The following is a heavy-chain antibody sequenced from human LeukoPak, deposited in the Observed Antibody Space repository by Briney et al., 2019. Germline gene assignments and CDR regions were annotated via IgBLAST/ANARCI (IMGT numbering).Heavy chain of an antibody. V-gene: IGHV4-59*01. Sequence: SETLSLTCTVSGGSISSYYWSRIRQPPGKGLEWIGYIYYSGSTNYNPSLKSRVTISVDTSKNQFSLKLSSVTAADTAVYYCAREGGIAARPFDYWGQGTLVTVSS. CDR1: GGSISSYY. J-gene: IGHJ4*02. D-gene: IGHD6-6*01. CDR3: AREGGIAARPFDY. CDR2: IYYSGST.